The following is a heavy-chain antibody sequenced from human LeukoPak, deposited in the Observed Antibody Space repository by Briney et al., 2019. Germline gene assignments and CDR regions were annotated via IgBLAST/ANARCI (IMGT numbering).Heavy chain of an antibody. J-gene: IGHJ6*02. CDR3: VKGFGEFAYGMDV. CDR2: ISSNGGRT. Sequence: GRPLGLSCSASGFTFSSYAMHWVRQAPGKRLEYVSAISSNGGRTYYADSVKGRFTISRDNSKNTLYLQMSSLRAEDTAVYYCVKGFGEFAYGMDVWGQGTTVTVSS. D-gene: IGHD3-10*01. V-gene: IGHV3-64D*09. CDR1: GFTFSSYA.